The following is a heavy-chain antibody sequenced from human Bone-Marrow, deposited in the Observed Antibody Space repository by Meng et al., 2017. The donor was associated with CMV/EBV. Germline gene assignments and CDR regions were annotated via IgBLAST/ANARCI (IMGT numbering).Heavy chain of an antibody. CDR2: IYYSGST. Sequence: ESLRLSCTVSGGSISSSSYYWGWIRQPPGKGLEWIGSIYYSGSTYYNPSLKSRVTISVDTSKNQSSLKLSSVTAADTAVYYCARDLYNCSSTSCYRGMDVWGQGAKVTVSS. V-gene: IGHV4-39*07. CDR3: ARDLYNCSSTSCYRGMDV. CDR1: GGSISSSSYY. D-gene: IGHD2-2*01. J-gene: IGHJ6*02.